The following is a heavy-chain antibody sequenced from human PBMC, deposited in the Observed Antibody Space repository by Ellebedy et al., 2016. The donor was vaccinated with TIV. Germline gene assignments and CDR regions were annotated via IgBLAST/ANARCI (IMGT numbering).Heavy chain of an antibody. CDR3: ARAPFNWNYFDY. CDR1: GFIFSSYD. J-gene: IGHJ4*02. V-gene: IGHV3-23*01. Sequence: GESLKISCAASGFIFSSYDMSWVRQAPGKGLEWVSGISGSGATTYYADSVKGRFTISRDNSKNTLFLQMNSLRAEDTAVYYCARAPFNWNYFDYWGQGTLVTVSS. CDR2: ISGSGATT. D-gene: IGHD1-20*01.